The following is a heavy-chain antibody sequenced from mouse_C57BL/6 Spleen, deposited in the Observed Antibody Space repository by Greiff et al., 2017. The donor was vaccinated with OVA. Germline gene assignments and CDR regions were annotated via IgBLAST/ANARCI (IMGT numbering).Heavy chain of an antibody. CDR2: IWSGGST. J-gene: IGHJ4*01. D-gene: IGHD2-3*01. CDR1: GFSLTSYG. Sequence: QVQLKESGPGLVQPSQSLSITCTVSGFSLTSYGVHWVRQSPGKGLEWLGVIWSGGSTDYNAAFISRLSISKDNSKSQVFFKMNSLQADDTAIYYCAKGVSDIYDGYYLLYYYAMDYWGQGTSVTVSS. V-gene: IGHV2-2*01. CDR3: AKGVSDIYDGYYLLYYYAMDY.